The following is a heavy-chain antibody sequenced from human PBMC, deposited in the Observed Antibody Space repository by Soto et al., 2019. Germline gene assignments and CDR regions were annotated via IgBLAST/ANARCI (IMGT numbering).Heavy chain of an antibody. J-gene: IGHJ6*02. CDR2: MSGSGSSI. V-gene: IGHV3-23*01. CDR3: ARDNWNGAYYGLDV. CDR1: HFAFNIDA. Sequence: EAQLLESGGGLVQPGESLTLSCVASHFAFNIDAMTWVRQAPGKGLEWVSSMSGSGSSIYYADSVKGRFTITRDKSKKKLYLRMNSLRSEDTAVYWCARDNWNGAYYGLDVWGQGTTVTVS. D-gene: IGHD1-20*01.